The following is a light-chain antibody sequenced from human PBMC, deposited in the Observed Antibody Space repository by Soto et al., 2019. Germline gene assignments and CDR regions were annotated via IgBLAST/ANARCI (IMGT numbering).Light chain of an antibody. CDR3: QQYSSYWT. CDR2: DAS. CDR1: QSISSW. J-gene: IGKJ1*01. V-gene: IGKV1-5*01. Sequence: DIQMTQSPSSLSASAGDRVTITCRASQSISSWLAWYQQKPGKAPKFLIYDASNLESGVPSRFSGSGSGTEFTLTISSLQPDDFATYYCQQYSSYWTFGQGTKVDIK.